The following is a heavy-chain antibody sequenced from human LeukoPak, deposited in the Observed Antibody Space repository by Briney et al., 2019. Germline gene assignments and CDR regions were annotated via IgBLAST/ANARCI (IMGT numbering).Heavy chain of an antibody. D-gene: IGHD3-10*01. J-gene: IGHJ4*02. CDR3: ARDRGDYGSGSYYDY. CDR1: GFTFSYYS. CDR2: ISSTSSYI. Sequence: GGSLRLSCAASGFTFSYYSMNWVRQAPGKGLEWVSSISSTSSYIYHADSVKGRFTISRDNAKNSLYLQMNSLRAEDTAVYYCARDRGDYGSGSYYDYWGQGTLVTVSS. V-gene: IGHV3-21*01.